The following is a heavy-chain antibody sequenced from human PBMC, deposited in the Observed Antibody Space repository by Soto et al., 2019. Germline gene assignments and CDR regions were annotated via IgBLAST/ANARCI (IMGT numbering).Heavy chain of an antibody. CDR1: GFTFSSYA. J-gene: IGHJ3*02. CDR2: ISYDGSNK. V-gene: IGHV3-30-3*01. CDR3: ARTGGDYGGNADAFDI. Sequence: GGSLRLSCAASGFTFSSYAMHWVRQAPGKGLEWVAVISYDGSNKYYADSVKGRFTISRDNSKNTLYLQMNSLRAEDTAVYYCARTGGDYGGNADAFDIWGQGTMVTVSS. D-gene: IGHD4-17*01.